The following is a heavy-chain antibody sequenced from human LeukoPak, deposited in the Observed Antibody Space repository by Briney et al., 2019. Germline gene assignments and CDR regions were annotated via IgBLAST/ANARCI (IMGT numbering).Heavy chain of an antibody. D-gene: IGHD6-13*01. Sequence: ASVKVSCRASGYTFTSYDISWVRQAPGQGLEWMGGIIPIFGTANYAQKFQGRVTITADESTSTAYMELSSLRSEDTAVYYCARDQQLRVPFYYMDVWGKGTTVTISS. CDR3: ARDQQLRVPFYYMDV. CDR1: GYTFTSYD. J-gene: IGHJ6*03. CDR2: IIPIFGTA. V-gene: IGHV1-69*13.